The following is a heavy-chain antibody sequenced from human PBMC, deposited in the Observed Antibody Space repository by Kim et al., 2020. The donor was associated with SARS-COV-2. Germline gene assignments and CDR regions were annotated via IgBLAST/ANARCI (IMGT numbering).Heavy chain of an antibody. CDR1: GFSFSDHG. V-gene: IGHV3-33*03. Sequence: GGSLRLSCTASGFSFSDHGMHWVRQAPGKGLEWVAVIWYYGSNKYYADSVKGRFIISRDNSRNTLYLQMNSLRAEDTAVYYCAKDDVSGIYGSDVWGQG. CDR2: IWYYGSNK. J-gene: IGHJ3*01. D-gene: IGHD3-16*01. CDR3: AKDDVSGIYGSDV.